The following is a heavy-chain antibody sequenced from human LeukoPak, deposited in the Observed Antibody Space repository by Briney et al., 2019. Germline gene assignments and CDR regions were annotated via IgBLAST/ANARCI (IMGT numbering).Heavy chain of an antibody. CDR2: ISSSSGTI. Sequence: PGGSLRLSCAAPGFTFSIYTMNWVRQAPGKGLEWVSYISSSSGTIYYADSVKGRLTISRDNAKNSLYLQMNSLRPEDTAVYYCARVASYGMDVWGQGTTVTVSS. J-gene: IGHJ6*02. CDR1: GFTFSIYT. CDR3: ARVASYGMDV. V-gene: IGHV3-48*01.